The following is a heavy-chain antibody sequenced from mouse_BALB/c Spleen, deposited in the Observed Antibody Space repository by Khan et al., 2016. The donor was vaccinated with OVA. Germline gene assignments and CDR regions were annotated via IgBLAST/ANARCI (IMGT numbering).Heavy chain of an antibody. V-gene: IGHV3-2*02. CDR2: ISYSGNT. CDR3: ARIYGGNFDY. CDR1: GYSITTDYA. D-gene: IGHD1-1*01. J-gene: IGHJ2*01. Sequence: EVQLQESGPGLVKPSQSLSLTCTVTGYSITTDYAWNWIGQFPGSKLEWMGHISYSGNTKYNPSLKSRIFITRNTSKNTFFLQLKSVTTEDTARYYCARIYGGNFDYWGQGTTLTVSS.